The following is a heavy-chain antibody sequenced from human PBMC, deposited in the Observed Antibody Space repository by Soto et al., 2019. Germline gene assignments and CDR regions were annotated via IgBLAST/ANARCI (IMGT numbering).Heavy chain of an antibody. Sequence: GASVKVSCKASGYTSTSYYMHWVRQAPGQGLEWMGIINPSGGSTSYAQKFQGRVTMTRDTSTSTVYMELSSLRSEDTAVYYCARDLPPTGVVVPAALNYYYYGMDVWGQGTTVTRLL. V-gene: IGHV1-46*01. CDR2: INPSGGST. CDR3: ARDLPPTGVVVPAALNYYYYGMDV. CDR1: GYTSTSYY. J-gene: IGHJ6*02. D-gene: IGHD2-2*01.